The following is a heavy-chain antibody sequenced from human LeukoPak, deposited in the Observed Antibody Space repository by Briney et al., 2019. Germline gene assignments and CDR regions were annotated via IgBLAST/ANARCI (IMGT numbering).Heavy chain of an antibody. CDR1: GFTFSSYG. J-gene: IGHJ4*02. Sequence: GGSLRLSCAASGFTFSSYGMHWVRQAPGKGLEWVAFIRYDGSNKYYADSVKGRFTISRDNSKNTLYLQMSSLRAEDTAVYYCAKAYCSGGSCPLDYWGQGTLVTVSS. CDR2: IRYDGSNK. CDR3: AKAYCSGGSCPLDY. D-gene: IGHD2-15*01. V-gene: IGHV3-30*02.